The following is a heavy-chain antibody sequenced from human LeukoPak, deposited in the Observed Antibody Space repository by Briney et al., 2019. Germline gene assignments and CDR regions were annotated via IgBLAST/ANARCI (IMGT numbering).Heavy chain of an antibody. CDR2: ISSSSSYI. CDR1: GFTFSSYS. J-gene: IGHJ4*02. V-gene: IGHV3-21*01. D-gene: IGHD2-15*01. CDR3: ARVPIVVVVAATAEDDY. Sequence: SGGSLRLSCAASGFTFSSYSMNWVRQAPGKGLEWVSSISSSSSYIYYADSVKGRFTISRDNAKNSLYLQMNSLRAEDTAVYYCARVPIVVVVAATAEDDYWGQGTLVTVSS.